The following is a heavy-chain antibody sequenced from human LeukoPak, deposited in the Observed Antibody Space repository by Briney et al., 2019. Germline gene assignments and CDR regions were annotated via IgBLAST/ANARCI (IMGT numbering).Heavy chain of an antibody. CDR3: ARPAMTTVTTPLRD. CDR1: GGTFSSYA. CDR2: IIPIFGTA. V-gene: IGHV1-69*13. Sequence: GASVKVSCKASGGTFSSYAISWVRQAPGQGLEGMGGIIPIFGTANYAQKFQGRVTITADESTSTAYMELSSLRSEDTAVYYCARPAMTTVTTPLRDWGQGTLVTVSS. J-gene: IGHJ4*02. D-gene: IGHD4-17*01.